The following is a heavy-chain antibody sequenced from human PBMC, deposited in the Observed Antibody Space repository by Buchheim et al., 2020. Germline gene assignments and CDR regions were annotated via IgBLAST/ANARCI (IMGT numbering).Heavy chain of an antibody. V-gene: IGHV1-69*01. J-gene: IGHJ6*02. Sequence: QVQLVQSGAEVKKPGSSVKVSCKASGGTFSSYAISWVRQAPGQGLEWMGGIIPIFGTANYAQKSQGRVTITADESKNTAYMELSSLRSEDTAVYYCARDYYDSSGYYYEHYYYGMDVWGQGTT. CDR3: ARDYYDSSGYYYEHYYYGMDV. D-gene: IGHD3-22*01. CDR1: GGTFSSYA. CDR2: IIPIFGTA.